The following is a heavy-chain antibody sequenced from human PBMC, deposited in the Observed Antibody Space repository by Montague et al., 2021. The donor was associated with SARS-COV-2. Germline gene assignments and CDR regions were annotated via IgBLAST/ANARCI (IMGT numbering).Heavy chain of an antibody. CDR3: ARVGSSGGYAAGYFDY. J-gene: IGHJ4*02. D-gene: IGHD6-19*01. V-gene: IGHV4-39*01. CDR1: GGSITSSNYY. Sequence: SETLSLTCTVSGGSITSSNYYWAWIRQPPGKGLEWFGSISYSGSTYYNPSLKGRVTISVDTSKHQFSLRLSSVTAADTAVYYCARVGSSGGYAAGYFDYWGQGTLVTVSS. CDR2: ISYSGST.